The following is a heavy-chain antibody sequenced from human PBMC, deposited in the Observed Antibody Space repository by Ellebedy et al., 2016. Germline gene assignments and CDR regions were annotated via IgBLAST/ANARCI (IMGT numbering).Heavy chain of an antibody. CDR1: GFTLSDHN. J-gene: IGHJ3*02. CDR3: VREWSAFDI. Sequence: GGSLRLSXAVSGFTLSDHNMNWVRQAPGKGLEYVSGINRNGDKTFYADSVKGRFTISRDNAKNTLHLQMNSLRAEDTAVYYCVREWSAFDIWGQGTMVTVSS. V-gene: IGHV3-64*04. CDR2: INRNGDKT. D-gene: IGHD3-3*01.